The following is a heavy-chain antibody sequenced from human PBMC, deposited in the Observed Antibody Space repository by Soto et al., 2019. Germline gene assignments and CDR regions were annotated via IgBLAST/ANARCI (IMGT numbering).Heavy chain of an antibody. Sequence: GGSLRLSCAASGFTFSTYWMHWVRHAPGKELVWVSRINSDGSSTSHADSVKGRFTISRDNAKNTLFLQLNSPRAEDTAMYYCARGRHSSSWDYNIDYWGQGTLVTVSS. D-gene: IGHD6-13*01. CDR3: ARGRHSSSWDYNIDY. CDR2: INSDGSST. V-gene: IGHV3-74*01. CDR1: GFTFSTYW. J-gene: IGHJ4*02.